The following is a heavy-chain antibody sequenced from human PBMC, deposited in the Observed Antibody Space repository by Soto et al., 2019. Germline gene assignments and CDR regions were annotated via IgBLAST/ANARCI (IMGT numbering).Heavy chain of an antibody. J-gene: IGHJ4*02. D-gene: IGHD2-15*01. CDR3: SRGTVVTHFDY. V-gene: IGHV1-3*05. CDR2: INAGNGNT. CDR1: GYTFTSYA. Sequence: QVQLVQSGAEEKKPGASVKVSCKASGYTFTSYAMHWVRQAPGQRLEWMGWINAGNGNTKYSQKFQGRVTITRDTSASTAYMELSSLRSEDTAVYYCSRGTVVTHFDYWGQGTLVTVSS.